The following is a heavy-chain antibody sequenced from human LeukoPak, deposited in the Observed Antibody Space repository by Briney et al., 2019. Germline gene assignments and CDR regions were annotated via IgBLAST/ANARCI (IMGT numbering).Heavy chain of an antibody. CDR1: GFTFSSYE. D-gene: IGHD5-24*01. V-gene: IGHV3-48*03. CDR2: ISDSGRTI. CDR3: AREGDGYNPDY. Sequence: PGGSLRLSCAASGFTFSSYEMSWVRQAPGKGLEWVSYISDSGRTIKYAESMRGRVTISRDNAKNSLYLQMNSLRAEDTAVYYCAREGDGYNPDYWGQGTLVTVSS. J-gene: IGHJ4*02.